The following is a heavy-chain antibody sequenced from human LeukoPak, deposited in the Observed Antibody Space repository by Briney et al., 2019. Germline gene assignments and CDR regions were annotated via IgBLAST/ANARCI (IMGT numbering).Heavy chain of an antibody. CDR2: IYPGDSDT. J-gene: IGHJ4*02. CDR3: ARRPDILTAGDY. CDR1: GYSFSLFW. D-gene: IGHD3-9*01. V-gene: IGHV5-51*01. Sequence: GEALKISCRGSGYSFSLFWIAGVRQMPGKGLEWMGIIYPGDSDTTYSPSFQGQVTISADKSISTAYLQWSSLKASDTAIYYCARRPDILTAGDYWGQGTLVSVPS.